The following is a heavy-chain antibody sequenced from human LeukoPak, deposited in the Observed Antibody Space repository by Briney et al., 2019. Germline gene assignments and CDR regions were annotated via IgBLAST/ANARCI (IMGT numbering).Heavy chain of an antibody. CDR3: AGISRGWSLETDY. CDR2: IIPILGIA. Sequence: SVKVSCKASGGTFSSYAISWVRQAPGQGLEWMGRIIPILGIANYAQKFQGRVTITADKSTSTAYMELSSLRSEDTAVYYCAGISRGWSLETDYWGQGTLVTVSS. V-gene: IGHV1-69*04. D-gene: IGHD6-19*01. J-gene: IGHJ4*02. CDR1: GGTFSSYA.